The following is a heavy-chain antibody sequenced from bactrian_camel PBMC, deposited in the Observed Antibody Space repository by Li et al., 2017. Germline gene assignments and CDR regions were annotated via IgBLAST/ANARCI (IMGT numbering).Heavy chain of an antibody. V-gene: IGHV3S35*01. J-gene: IGHJ4*01. CDR2: VDSGGGYT. CDR1: GFTFTFSSVG. Sequence: VQLVESGGHWAQPGGSLKLSCAADGFTFTFSSVGMAWVRQAPGKGLEWVSKVDSGGGYTLYSDSGEGRFTISRDNAKNTVYLQMNSLKPEDTAVYYCVSGTNDWGQGTQVTVS. CDR3: VSGTND. D-gene: IGHD4*01.